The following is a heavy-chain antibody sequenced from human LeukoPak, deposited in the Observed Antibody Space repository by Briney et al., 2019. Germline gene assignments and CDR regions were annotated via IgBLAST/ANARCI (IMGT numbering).Heavy chain of an antibody. J-gene: IGHJ4*02. V-gene: IGHV4-59*01. CDR1: GGSISGYY. Sequence: PSETLSLTCTVSGGSISGYYWSWIRQPPGKGLEWIGYIYYSGSTNYNPSLKSRVTISVDTSKNQFSLKLSSVTAADTAVYYCARGRERFLEWSPFDYWGQGTLVTVSS. D-gene: IGHD3-3*01. CDR3: ARGRERFLEWSPFDY. CDR2: IYYSGST.